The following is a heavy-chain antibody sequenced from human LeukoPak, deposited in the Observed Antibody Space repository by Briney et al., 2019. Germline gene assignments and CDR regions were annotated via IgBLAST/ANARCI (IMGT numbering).Heavy chain of an antibody. J-gene: IGHJ4*02. D-gene: IGHD2-21*02. CDR1: GFTFSSYW. CDR2: IKQDGSEK. CDR3: ARDAAGYCGGDCYVDY. Sequence: PGGSLRLSCAASGFTFSSYWMSWVRQAPGKGLEWVANIKQDGSEKYYVDSVKGRFTISRDNAKNSLYLQMNSLRAEDTAVYYCARDAAGYCGGDCYVDYWGQGTLVTVSS. V-gene: IGHV3-7*03.